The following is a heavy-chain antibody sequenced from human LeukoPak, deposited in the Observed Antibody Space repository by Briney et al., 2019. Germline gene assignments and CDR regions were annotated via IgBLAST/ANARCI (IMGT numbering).Heavy chain of an antibody. CDR1: GFSFSDAW. CDR2: IKSSGDGGTT. V-gene: IGHV3-15*01. J-gene: IGHJ4*02. CDR3: TTDGGY. D-gene: IGHD2-15*01. Sequence: GGSLRLSCEASGFSFSDAWMRWVRQAPGKGLEWVGRIKSSGDGGTTDYTAPVKGRFTISRDDSRNTVFLQMNTLKTEDTAVYYCTTDGGYWGQGTLVTVSS.